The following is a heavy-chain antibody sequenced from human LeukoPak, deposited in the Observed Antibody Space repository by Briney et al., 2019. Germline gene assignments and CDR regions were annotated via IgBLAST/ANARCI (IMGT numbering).Heavy chain of an antibody. CDR3: AKVQRYCSSTSCHTIFYYYYGMDV. CDR2: ISGSGGST. D-gene: IGHD2-2*02. CDR1: GFTFSGYA. Sequence: GGSLRLSCAASGFTFSGYAMSWVRQAPGKGLEWVSAISGSGGSTYYADSVKGRFTISRDNSKNTLYLQMNSLRAEDTAVYYCAKVQRYCSSTSCHTIFYYYYGMDVWGQGTTVTVSS. V-gene: IGHV3-23*01. J-gene: IGHJ6*02.